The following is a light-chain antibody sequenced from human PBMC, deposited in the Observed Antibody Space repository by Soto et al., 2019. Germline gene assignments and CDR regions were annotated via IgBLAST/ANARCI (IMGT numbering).Light chain of an antibody. CDR2: DAS. CDR1: QSITGN. CDR3: QQYNNWPLT. J-gene: IGKJ4*01. V-gene: IGKV3-15*01. Sequence: EIVMTQSPATLSVSPGERATLSCRASQSITGNLTWYQEKPCQAPRLLIYDASTRATGIPARFSGSGSGTEFTLTISSLQSEDFAVYYCQQYNNWPLTFGGGTKVDIK.